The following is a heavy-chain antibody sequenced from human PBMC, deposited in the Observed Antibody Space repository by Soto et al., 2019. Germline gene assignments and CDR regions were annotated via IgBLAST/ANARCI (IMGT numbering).Heavy chain of an antibody. CDR1: GFTFSTYW. CDR3: VRTWHGFDI. V-gene: IGHV3-74*01. J-gene: IGHJ3*02. Sequence: EVQLVESGGGVVQPGGSLRLSCAASGFTFSTYWMHWVRQAPEKGLLWVSHINGDGSYTDFADSVKGRFTISRDNAQNTVYLQMQGVRVEDTAVYFCVRTWHGFDIWGPGTMVTVSS. CDR2: INGDGSYT.